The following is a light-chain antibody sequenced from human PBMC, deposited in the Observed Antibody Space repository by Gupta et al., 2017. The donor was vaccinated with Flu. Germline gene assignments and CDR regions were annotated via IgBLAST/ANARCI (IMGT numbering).Light chain of an antibody. V-gene: IGKV2-28*01. CDR3: MQPLQSPWT. Sequence: DIVMTQSPLSLPVTPGEPASSSCRSSQSLLHTNGYIYLDWYLQKPGQSRQLLIYLGSNRAPGVPDKCTGSGSGTEFTLKISRVEAEDVGVYYCMQPLQSPWTFGQGTKVEIK. J-gene: IGKJ1*01. CDR1: QSLLHTNGYIY. CDR2: LGS.